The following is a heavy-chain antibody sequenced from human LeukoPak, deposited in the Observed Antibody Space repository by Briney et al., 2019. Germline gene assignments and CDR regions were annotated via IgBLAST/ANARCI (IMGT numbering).Heavy chain of an antibody. V-gene: IGHV1-46*01. CDR3: ARDPVPFNYGDYDPSGDAFDI. CDR1: GYTFTSYY. J-gene: IGHJ3*02. CDR2: INPSGGST. D-gene: IGHD4-17*01. Sequence: ASVKVSCKASGYTFTSYYMHWVRQAPGQGLEWMGIINPSGGSTSYAQKFQGRVTMTRNTSISTAYMELSSLRSEDTAVYYCARDPVPFNYGDYDPSGDAFDIWGQGTMVTVSS.